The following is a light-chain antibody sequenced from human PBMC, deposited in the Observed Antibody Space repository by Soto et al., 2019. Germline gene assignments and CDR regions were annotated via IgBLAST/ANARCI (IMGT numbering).Light chain of an antibody. V-gene: IGKV3-20*01. CDR1: QSVPTTY. CDR2: AAS. J-gene: IGKJ5*01. CDR3: QQYGRSPIT. Sequence: ATLSCRASQSVPTTYLAWYQQTPGQAPRLLIYAASSRAIGIPDRFSGSGSGTDFALTITRLEPEDFAVYYCQQYGRSPITFGQGTRLEIK.